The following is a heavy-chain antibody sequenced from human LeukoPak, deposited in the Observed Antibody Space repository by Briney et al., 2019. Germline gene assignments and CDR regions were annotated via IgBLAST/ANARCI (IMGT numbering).Heavy chain of an antibody. CDR3: ARLGFLEWLKRFDY. V-gene: IGHV3-9*01. CDR1: GFTFDDYA. D-gene: IGHD3-3*01. J-gene: IGHJ4*02. Sequence: PGRSPRLSCAASGFTFDDYAMHWVRQAPGKGLEWVSGISWNSGSIGYADSVKGRFTISRDNSKNSLYLQMNSLRAEDTAVYYCARLGFLEWLKRFDYWGQGTLVTVSS. CDR2: ISWNSGSI.